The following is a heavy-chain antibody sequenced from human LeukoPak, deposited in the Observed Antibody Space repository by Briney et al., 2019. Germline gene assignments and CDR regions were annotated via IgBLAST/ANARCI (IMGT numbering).Heavy chain of an antibody. CDR2: IYYSGST. CDR1: GGSISSGGSY. D-gene: IGHD3-22*01. J-gene: IGHJ4*02. CDR3: AMRSGYYYFDY. Sequence: SQTLSLTCTVSGGSISSGGSYWRWIRQHPGKGLEGIGYIYYSGSTYYNPSLKSRVTISVATSKNQFSLKLSSVTAADTAVYYCAMRSGYYYFDYWGQGTLVTVSS. V-gene: IGHV4-31*03.